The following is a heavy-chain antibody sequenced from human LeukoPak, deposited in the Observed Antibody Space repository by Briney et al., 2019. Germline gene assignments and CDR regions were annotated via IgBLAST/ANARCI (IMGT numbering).Heavy chain of an antibody. CDR1: EFTFSSHS. J-gene: IGHJ3*02. V-gene: IGHV3-21*01. Sequence: GGSLRLSCAASEFTFSSHSMNWVRQAPGKGLEWVSSISRSGGSIYYADSLKGRFTISRDNPKNPLYLQMNSLRAEDTAVYFWARSRKVSAAIDVFDNWGQGTMVTVSS. CDR3: ARSRKVSAAIDVFDN. D-gene: IGHD2-2*01. CDR2: ISRSGGSI.